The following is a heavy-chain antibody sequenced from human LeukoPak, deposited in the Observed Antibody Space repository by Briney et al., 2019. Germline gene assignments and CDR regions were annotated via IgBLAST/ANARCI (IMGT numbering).Heavy chain of an antibody. CDR1: GFTVSSNY. CDR3: AKDSNYYDSGGYCWCDP. V-gene: IGHV3-53*01. J-gene: IGHJ5*02. CDR2: IYSGGST. Sequence: GGSLRLSCAASGFTVSSNYMSWVRQAPGKGLEWVSVIYSGGSTYYADSVKGRFTISRDNSKNTLYLQMNSLRAEDTAVYYCAKDSNYYDSGGYCWCDPWGQGTLVTVSS. D-gene: IGHD3-22*01.